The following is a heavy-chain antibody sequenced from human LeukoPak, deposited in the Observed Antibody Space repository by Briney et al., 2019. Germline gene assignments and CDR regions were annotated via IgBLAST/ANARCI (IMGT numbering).Heavy chain of an antibody. CDR2: ISSSSSYI. V-gene: IGHV3-21*01. D-gene: IGHD4-17*01. CDR3: ATLRYYYYYMDV. J-gene: IGHJ6*03. Sequence: GGSLRLSCAASGFTFDDYAMSWVRQAPGKGLEWVSSISSSSSYIYYADSVKGRFTISRDNAKNSLYLQMNSLRAEDTAVYYCATLRYYYYYMDVWGKGTTVTVSS. CDR1: GFTFDDYA.